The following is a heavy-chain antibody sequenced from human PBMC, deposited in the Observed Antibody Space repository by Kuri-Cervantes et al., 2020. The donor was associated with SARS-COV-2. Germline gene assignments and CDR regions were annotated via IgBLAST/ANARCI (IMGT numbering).Heavy chain of an antibody. Sequence: SETLSLTCTVSGGSISSSSYYWGWIRQPPGKGLEWIGSIYYSGSTYYNPSLKSRVTISVDTSKNQFSLKLSSVTAADTAVYYCARGIGDSSGWYLGWFDPWGQGTLVTVSS. CDR3: ARGIGDSSGWYLGWFDP. D-gene: IGHD6-19*01. V-gene: IGHV4-39*01. CDR2: IYYSGST. CDR1: GGSISSSSYY. J-gene: IGHJ5*02.